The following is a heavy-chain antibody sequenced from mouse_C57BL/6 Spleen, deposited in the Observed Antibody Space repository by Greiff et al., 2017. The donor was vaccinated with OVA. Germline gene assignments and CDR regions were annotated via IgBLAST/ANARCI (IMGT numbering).Heavy chain of an antibody. J-gene: IGHJ3*01. CDR1: GYTFTSYW. Sequence: QVQLKQPGAELVKPGASVKLSCKASGYTFTSYWMQWVKQRPGQGLEWIGEIDPSDSYTNYNQKFKGKATLTVDTSSSTAYMQLSSLTSEDSAVYYCARWDDGYYPAWFAYWGQGTLVTVSA. CDR2: IDPSDSYT. D-gene: IGHD2-3*01. V-gene: IGHV1-50*01. CDR3: ARWDDGYYPAWFAY.